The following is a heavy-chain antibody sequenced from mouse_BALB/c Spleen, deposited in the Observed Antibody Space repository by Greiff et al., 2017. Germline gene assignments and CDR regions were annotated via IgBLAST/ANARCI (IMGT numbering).Heavy chain of an antibody. D-gene: IGHD1-1*01. CDR1: GFNIKDYY. J-gene: IGHJ4*01. Sequence: EVKLLESGAELVRSGASVKLSCTASGFNIKDYYMHWVKQRPEQGLEWIGWIDPENGDTEYAPKFQGKATMTADTSSNTAYLQLSSLTSEDTAVYYCNAPPYYGYAMDYWGQGTSVTVSS. CDR3: NAPPYYGYAMDY. V-gene: IGHV14-4*02. CDR2: IDPENGDT.